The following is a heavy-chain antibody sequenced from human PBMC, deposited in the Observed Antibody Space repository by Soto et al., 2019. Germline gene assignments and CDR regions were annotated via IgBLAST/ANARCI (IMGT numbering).Heavy chain of an antibody. V-gene: IGHV3-48*02. J-gene: IGHJ6*02. CDR1: GFTLRSYS. CDR3: ARGNPRCSGWDG. D-gene: IGHD3-10*02. CDR2: ISSHSSTI. Sequence: EVQLVESGGGLVQPGGSLRLSCEASGFTLRSYSMNWAHQAPGQGLEWVSYISSHSSTIYYADAVKGRFTISRDNAKNTRCLQMNSLRDAEAAVYCCARGNPRCSGWDGWGQGAKVSVSS.